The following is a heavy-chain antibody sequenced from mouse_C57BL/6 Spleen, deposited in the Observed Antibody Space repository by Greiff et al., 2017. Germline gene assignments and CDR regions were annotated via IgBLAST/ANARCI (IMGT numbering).Heavy chain of an antibody. Sequence: VQLQQPGAELVMPGASVKLSCKASGYTFTSYWMHWVKQRPGQGLEWIGEIDPSDSYTNYNQKFKGKSTLTVDKSSSTAYMQLSSLTSEDSAVYYCARGPPYYGSSYWYFDVWGTGTTVTVSS. D-gene: IGHD1-1*01. J-gene: IGHJ1*03. V-gene: IGHV1-69*01. CDR1: GYTFTSYW. CDR2: IDPSDSYT. CDR3: ARGPPYYGSSYWYFDV.